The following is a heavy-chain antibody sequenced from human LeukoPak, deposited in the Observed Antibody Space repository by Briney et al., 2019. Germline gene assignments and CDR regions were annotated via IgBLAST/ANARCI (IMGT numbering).Heavy chain of an antibody. Sequence: GGSLRLSCAASGFTFSTYAMSWVRQAPGRGLEWVSAISGSSDTTYYADPVKGRFTISRDNSKNTLYLQMNSLRAEDTAVYYCANREGGYTYDPFDYWGQGTLVTVSS. V-gene: IGHV3-23*01. J-gene: IGHJ4*02. CDR1: GFTFSTYA. CDR3: ANREGGYTYDPFDY. CDR2: ISGSSDTT. D-gene: IGHD5-18*01.